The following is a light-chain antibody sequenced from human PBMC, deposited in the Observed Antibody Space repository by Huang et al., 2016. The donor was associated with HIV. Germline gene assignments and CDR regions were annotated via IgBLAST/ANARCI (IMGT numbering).Light chain of an antibody. Sequence: DIQMTQSPSILSASVGDRVTIPCRASQSVSTWLAWYQQKPGHPPKRLIYKSSTLEIGVPSRFSGSGSGTEFTLTISSLQPDDFATYYCQQYNTFWTFGQGTKV. J-gene: IGKJ1*01. CDR2: KSS. CDR3: QQYNTFWT. V-gene: IGKV1-5*03. CDR1: QSVSTW.